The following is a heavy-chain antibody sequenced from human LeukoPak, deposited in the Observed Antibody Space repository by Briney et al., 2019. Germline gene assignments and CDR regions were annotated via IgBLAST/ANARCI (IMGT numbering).Heavy chain of an antibody. CDR1: GFSFSIYW. D-gene: IGHD2-21*01. J-gene: IGHJ4*02. Sequence: GGSLRLSCAASGFSFSIYWMSWVRQPQGKGLEWVGTINHHGSDKRYVDSEKRRFTTTRDNTGNSLPLQMNRLRVEDTAVYYCARSDSIGSVDYWGQGTLITVSS. CDR3: ARSDSIGSVDY. V-gene: IGHV3-7*01. CDR2: INHHGSDK.